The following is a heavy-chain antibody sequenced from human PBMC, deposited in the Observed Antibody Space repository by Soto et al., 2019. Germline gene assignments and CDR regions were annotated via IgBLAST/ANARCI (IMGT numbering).Heavy chain of an antibody. D-gene: IGHD5-12*01. CDR2: IYHSGST. Sequence: TLSLTCAVSGGSISSGGYSWSWIRQPPGKGLEWIGYIYHSGSTYYNPSLKSRVTISVDRSKNQFSLKLSSVTAADTAVYYCARAALDSGYAGKNFDYWGQGTLVTVSS. J-gene: IGHJ4*02. V-gene: IGHV4-30-2*01. CDR3: ARAALDSGYAGKNFDY. CDR1: GGSISSGGYS.